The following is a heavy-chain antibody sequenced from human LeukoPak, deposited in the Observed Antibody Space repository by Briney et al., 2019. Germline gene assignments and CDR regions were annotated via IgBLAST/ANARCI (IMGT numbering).Heavy chain of an antibody. CDR1: GGSISSSRYY. CDR2: IYYSGST. Sequence: SETLSLTCTVSGGSISSSRYYWGWIRQPPGKGLEWIGTIYYSGSTYYNPSLKSRVTISVDTSKNQFSLKLSSVTAADTAVYYCARLGAGDSSGYYLGLYYFDYWGQGTLVTVSS. J-gene: IGHJ4*02. V-gene: IGHV4-39*01. CDR3: ARLGAGDSSGYYLGLYYFDY. D-gene: IGHD3-22*01.